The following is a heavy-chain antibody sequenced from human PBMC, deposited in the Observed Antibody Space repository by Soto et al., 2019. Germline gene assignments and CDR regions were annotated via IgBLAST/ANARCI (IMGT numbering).Heavy chain of an antibody. CDR2: IYYSART. CDR1: GGSISSGGCY. J-gene: IGHJ4*02. D-gene: IGHD3-22*01. Sequence: QVQLQESGPGLVKPSQTLSLTCTVSGGSISSGGCYWSWIRQHPGQGLEWIGYIYYSARTYYNPSLKSRVTIYCDTSKNQFSLKQRSVTAENTAVYYCARARGYYDSSGYLGYFDYWGQGTLVTVSS. CDR3: ARARGYYDSSGYLGYFDY. V-gene: IGHV4-31*03.